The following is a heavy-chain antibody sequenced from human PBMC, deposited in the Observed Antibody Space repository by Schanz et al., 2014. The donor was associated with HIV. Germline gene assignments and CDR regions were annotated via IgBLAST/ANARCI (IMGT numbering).Heavy chain of an antibody. Sequence: QVQLVLSGAEVKRPGASVKVSCKASGYTFTSYGITWVRQAPGQGLEWMGWISTYNGNTIYAQKFQGRVTMTTDTSTSTAYMELRSLRSDDTAVYYCAREMYRSGWDISYGMDVWGQGTTVTVSS. D-gene: IGHD6-19*01. V-gene: IGHV1-18*01. CDR2: ISTYNGNT. CDR3: AREMYRSGWDISYGMDV. CDR1: GYTFTSYG. J-gene: IGHJ6*02.